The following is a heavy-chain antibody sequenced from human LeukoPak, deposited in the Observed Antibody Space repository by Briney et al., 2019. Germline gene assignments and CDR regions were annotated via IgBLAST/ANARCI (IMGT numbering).Heavy chain of an antibody. J-gene: IGHJ4*02. CDR2: IYPADSDT. CDR1: GYNFINYW. V-gene: IGHV5-51*01. D-gene: IGHD6-19*01. Sequence: GESLKISCKGSGYNFINYWIGWVRQVPGKGLEWMGFIYPADSDTRYSPSFQGQVTISADKSISTAYLQWSSLKASDTAMYYCARHRPYSSGWRHFDYWGQGTLVTVSS. CDR3: ARHRPYSSGWRHFDY.